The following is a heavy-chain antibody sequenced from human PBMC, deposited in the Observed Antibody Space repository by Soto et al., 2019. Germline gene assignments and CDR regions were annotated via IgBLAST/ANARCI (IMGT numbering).Heavy chain of an antibody. D-gene: IGHD5-12*01. CDR1: GGSISVNTYY. CDR2: IYYSGSP. J-gene: IGHJ5*02. V-gene: IGHV4-39*01. Sequence: SETLSLTCTVSGGSISVNTYYWGWIRQPPGKGPEWIGSIYYSGSPYYNPSLKSRVTISVDTSKNQFSLRLSSVTAADTAVYYCARHYSHYDRPFDPWGQGTLVTVSS. CDR3: ARHYSHYDRPFDP.